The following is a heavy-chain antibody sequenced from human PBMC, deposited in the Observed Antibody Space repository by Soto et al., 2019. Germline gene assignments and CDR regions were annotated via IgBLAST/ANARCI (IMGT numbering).Heavy chain of an antibody. CDR2: IKEDGSEK. CDR3: ARYRYLDN. J-gene: IGHJ4*02. V-gene: IGHV3-7*03. CDR1: GFILRNYW. Sequence: GGPLRLSCADSGFILRNYWMSWVRQAPGMGLQWVASIKEDGSEKYYVDPVKGRFTISRENAKNSPYLQMNSLRAEDTAVYYGARYRYLDNWGQGILVTVSS. D-gene: IGHD1-1*01.